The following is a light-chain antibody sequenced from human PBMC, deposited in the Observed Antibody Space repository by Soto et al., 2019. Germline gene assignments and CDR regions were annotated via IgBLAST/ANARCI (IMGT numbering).Light chain of an antibody. Sequence: EIVLTQSPDTLSLSPGERATLSCRASQSVGRSLARYPLKPGQAPRLLIYDASTRATGIPARFSGSGSGTHFTLTINSLEPNHLAVYYWQQRSTWPPEMTFGPGNKVDIK. CDR3: QQRSTWPPEMT. CDR1: QSVGRS. J-gene: IGKJ3*01. V-gene: IGKV3-11*01. CDR2: DAS.